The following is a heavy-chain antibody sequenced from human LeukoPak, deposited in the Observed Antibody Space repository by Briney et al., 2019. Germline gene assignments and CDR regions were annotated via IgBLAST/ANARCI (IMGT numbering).Heavy chain of an antibody. Sequence: ASETLFLTCTVSGGSISSYYWSWIRQPPGKGLEWIGYIYYSGSTNYNPSLKSRVTISVDTSKNQFSLKLSSVTAADTAVYYCARINDYGDYRFDYWGQGTLVTVSS. D-gene: IGHD4-17*01. CDR2: IYYSGST. CDR1: GGSISSYY. V-gene: IGHV4-59*01. CDR3: ARINDYGDYRFDY. J-gene: IGHJ4*02.